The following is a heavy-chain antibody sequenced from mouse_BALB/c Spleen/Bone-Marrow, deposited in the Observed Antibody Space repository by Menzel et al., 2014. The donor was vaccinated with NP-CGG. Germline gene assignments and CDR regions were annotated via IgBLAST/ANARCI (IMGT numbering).Heavy chain of an antibody. D-gene: IGHD2-4*01. CDR3: ATMITDCYFDV. J-gene: IGHJ1*01. Sequence: EVKLMESGAELVKPGASVKLSCTASGFNIKDTYMHWVKQRPEQGLEWIGRIDPANGNTKYDPKFQGKATITADTSSNTAYLQLSSLTSEDPAVYYCATMITDCYFDVWGAGTTVTASS. V-gene: IGHV14-3*02. CDR1: GFNIKDTY. CDR2: IDPANGNT.